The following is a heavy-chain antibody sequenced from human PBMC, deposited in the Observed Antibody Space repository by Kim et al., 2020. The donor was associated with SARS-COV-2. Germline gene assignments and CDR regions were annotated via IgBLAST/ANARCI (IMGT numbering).Heavy chain of an antibody. J-gene: IGHJ2*01. Sequence: SEDPVKGRFTISRDKPKNTLYLQMNSLTAEDTAVYYWARDLGGSSWDFDLWGRGTLVIVSS. CDR3: ARDLGGSSWDFDL. D-gene: IGHD6-13*01. V-gene: IGHV3-33*01.